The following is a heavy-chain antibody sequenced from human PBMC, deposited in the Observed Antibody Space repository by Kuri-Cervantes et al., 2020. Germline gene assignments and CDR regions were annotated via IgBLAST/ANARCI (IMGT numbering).Heavy chain of an antibody. D-gene: IGHD2-15*01. CDR2: ISSSSSTI. Sequence: GESLKISCAASGFTFSSYSMNWVRQAPGKGLEWVSYISSSSSTIYYADSVKGRFTISRDNAKNTLYLQMNSLRAEDTAVYYCARASGYRSGGSCYYYYYGMDVWGQGTTVTVSS. V-gene: IGHV3-48*04. CDR3: ARASGYRSGGSCYYYYYGMDV. J-gene: IGHJ6*02. CDR1: GFTFSSYS.